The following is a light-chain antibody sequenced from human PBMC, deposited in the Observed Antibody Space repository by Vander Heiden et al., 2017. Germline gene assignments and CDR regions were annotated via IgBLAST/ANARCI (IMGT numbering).Light chain of an antibody. CDR2: DAS. Sequence: DIQMTQSPSSVSASVGDTVTITCRASQDISSWLAWYQQKPGRAPKLLMYDASRLQSGVPSRFSGSGSETDFTLTISSLQPEDFATYYCQQAHSFPFTFGPGTTVDIK. V-gene: IGKV1-12*02. J-gene: IGKJ3*01. CDR1: QDISSW. CDR3: QQAHSFPFT.